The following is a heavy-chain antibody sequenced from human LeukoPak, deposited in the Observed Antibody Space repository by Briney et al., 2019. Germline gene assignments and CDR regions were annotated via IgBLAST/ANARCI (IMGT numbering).Heavy chain of an antibody. V-gene: IGHV1-46*01. D-gene: IGHD3-22*01. J-gene: IGHJ4*02. Sequence: GASVKVSCKASGYTFTSYYMHWVRQAPGQGLEWMGIINPSGGSTSYAQQFQGRVTMTRDTSTSTVYMELSSLRSEDTAVYYCARAGYYYDSSGDFDYWGQGTLVTVSS. CDR3: ARAGYYYDSSGDFDY. CDR1: GYTFTSYY. CDR2: INPSGGST.